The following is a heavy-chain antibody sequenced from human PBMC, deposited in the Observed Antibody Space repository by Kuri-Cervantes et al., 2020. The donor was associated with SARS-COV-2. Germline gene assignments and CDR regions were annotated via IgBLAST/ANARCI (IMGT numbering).Heavy chain of an antibody. CDR1: GGSFSDYY. D-gene: IGHD6-19*01. Sequence: ESLKISCAAYGGSFSDYYWCWIRQPPGKGLEWIWEINHNGSTNYNLSTKSGVTSSVDTSKNQSLLKLSSVTAADTAVYYCARGVGAAVAGTLKSMYYYGMDVWGQGTRVTVSS. CDR2: INHNGST. V-gene: IGHV4-34*01. CDR3: ARGVGAAVAGTLKSMYYYGMDV. J-gene: IGHJ6*02.